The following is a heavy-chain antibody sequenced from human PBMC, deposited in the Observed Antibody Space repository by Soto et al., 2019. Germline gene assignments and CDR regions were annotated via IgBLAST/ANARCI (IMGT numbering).Heavy chain of an antibody. CDR2: ISGSGGST. CDR3: AKAAYCGGDCYSYFDY. V-gene: IGHV3-23*01. CDR1: GFTFSSYA. Sequence: GGSLRLSCAASGFTFSSYAMSWVRQAPGKGLEWVSAISGSGGSTYYADSVKGRFTISRDNSKNTLYLQMNSLRAEDTAVYYCAKAAYCGGDCYSYFDYWGQGTLVTAPQ. D-gene: IGHD2-21*02. J-gene: IGHJ4*02.